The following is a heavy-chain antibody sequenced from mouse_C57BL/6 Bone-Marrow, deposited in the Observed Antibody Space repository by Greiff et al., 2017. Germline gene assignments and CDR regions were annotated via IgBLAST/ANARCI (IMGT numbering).Heavy chain of an antibody. V-gene: IGHV14-4*01. CDR3: TTLGLFAY. CDR1: GFNIKDDY. Sequence: EVKLQESGAELVRPGASVKLSCTASGFNIKDDYMHWVKQRPEQGLEWIGWIDPENGDTEYASKFQGKATITADTSSNTAYLQLSSLTSEDTAVYYCTTLGLFAYWGQGTLVTVSA. CDR2: IDPENGDT. J-gene: IGHJ3*01. D-gene: IGHD3-1*01.